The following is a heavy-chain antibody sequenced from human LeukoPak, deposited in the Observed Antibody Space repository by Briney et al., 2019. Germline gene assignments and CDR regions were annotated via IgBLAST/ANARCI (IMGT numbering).Heavy chain of an antibody. CDR3: ARDKYYYGMDV. Sequence: PGGSLRLSCAASGFTVSSNCMSWVRQAPGKGLEWVSVIYSGGSTYYADSVKGRFTISRDNSKNTLYLQMNSLRAEDTAVYYCARDKYYYGMDVWGQGTTVTVSS. CDR2: IYSGGST. CDR1: GFTVSSNC. V-gene: IGHV3-53*01. J-gene: IGHJ6*02.